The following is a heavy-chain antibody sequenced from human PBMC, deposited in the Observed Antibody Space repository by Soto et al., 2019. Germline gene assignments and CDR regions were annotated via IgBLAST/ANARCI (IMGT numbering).Heavy chain of an antibody. CDR3: ARIKTSFNHFDH. V-gene: IGHV4-38-2*02. CDR1: GYSISSGYY. J-gene: IGHJ4*02. D-gene: IGHD1-1*01. Sequence: PSETLSLTCTVSGYSISSGYYWGWIRQPPGKGLEWIGSIYHSGSPNYQSSFKSRVTISADTSKNQFSLKLGSVTAADTAVYYCARIKTSFNHFDHWGQGSLVTVSS. CDR2: IYHSGSP.